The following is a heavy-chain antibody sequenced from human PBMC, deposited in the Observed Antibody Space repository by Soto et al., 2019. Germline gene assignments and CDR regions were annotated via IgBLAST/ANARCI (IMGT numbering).Heavy chain of an antibody. CDR2: INPNSGGT. V-gene: IGHV1-2*02. CDR1: GYTFTGYY. Sequence: GASVKVSCKASGYTFTGYYMHWVRQAPGQGLEWMGWINPNSGGTNYAQKFQGRVTMTRDTSISTAYMELSRLRSDDSAIYYCVRGQSVLYLDLWGRGTQVTVSS. CDR3: VRGQSVLYLDL. J-gene: IGHJ1*01. D-gene: IGHD1-20*01.